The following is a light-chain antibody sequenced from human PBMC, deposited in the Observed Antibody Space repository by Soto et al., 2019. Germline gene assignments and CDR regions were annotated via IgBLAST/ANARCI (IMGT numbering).Light chain of an antibody. CDR1: QFVGSN. Sequence: EIVMTQSPATLSVSPGERVTVSCRASQFVGSNLAWYQQKPGQAPRLLIYGASTRATGIPARFSGSGSGTEFTLTIRSLQSEDFDIYYCQQYNNWPPLTFGGGTKVEIK. V-gene: IGKV3-15*01. CDR2: GAS. J-gene: IGKJ4*01. CDR3: QQYNNWPPLT.